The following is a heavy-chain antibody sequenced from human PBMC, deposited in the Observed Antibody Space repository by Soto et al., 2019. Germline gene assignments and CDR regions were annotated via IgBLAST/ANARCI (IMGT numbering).Heavy chain of an antibody. CDR1: GFTFSSYS. V-gene: IGHV3-48*02. Sequence: HPGGSLRLSCAASGFTFSSYSMNWVRQAPGKGLEWVSYISSSSSTIYYADSVKGRFIISRDNAENSLYLQMNSLRDEDTAVYYGGGAPHGDGWGSYYKDRGYYYYGMDVWGQGTTVTVSS. D-gene: IGHD3-10*01. J-gene: IGHJ6*02. CDR3: GGAPHGDGWGSYYKDRGYYYYGMDV. CDR2: ISSSSSTI.